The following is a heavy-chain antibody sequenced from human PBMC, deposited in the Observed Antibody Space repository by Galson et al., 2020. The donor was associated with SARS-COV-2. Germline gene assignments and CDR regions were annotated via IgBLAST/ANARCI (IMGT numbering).Heavy chain of an antibody. Sequence: TGGSLRLSCAASGFTFSTYGMHWVRQPPGKGLEWVAVIWYDGTNKYYADSVRGRFTISRDNSKNTVYLQMNSLRAEDTAVYHCARDRGSYHYYAMDVWGQGTTVTVSS. D-gene: IGHD5-12*01. J-gene: IGHJ6*02. CDR2: IWYDGTNK. CDR1: GFTFSTYG. V-gene: IGHV3-33*01. CDR3: ARDRGSYHYYAMDV.